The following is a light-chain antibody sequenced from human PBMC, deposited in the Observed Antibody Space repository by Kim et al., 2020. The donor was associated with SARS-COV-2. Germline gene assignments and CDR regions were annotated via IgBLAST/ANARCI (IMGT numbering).Light chain of an antibody. CDR1: QSVSSSY. CDR3: QQYGSSPPWT. CDR2: GAS. J-gene: IGKJ1*01. Sequence: PGGSATLACRASQSVSSSYLAWYQQKPGQAPRLLIYGASSRATGIPDRFSGSGSGTDFTLTISRLEPEDFAVYYCQQYGSSPPWTFGQGTKVEIK. V-gene: IGKV3-20*01.